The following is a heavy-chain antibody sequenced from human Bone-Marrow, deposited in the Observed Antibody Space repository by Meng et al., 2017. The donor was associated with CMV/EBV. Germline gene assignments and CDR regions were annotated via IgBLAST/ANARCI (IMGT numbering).Heavy chain of an antibody. V-gene: IGHV3-23*03. D-gene: IGHD3-10*01. CDR3: AKVVRFPRGGSYSYYYGMDV. Sequence: GESLKISCAASEFTFSTYAFSWVRQAPGKGLEWLSVIYSAGTVTYYADSVKGRFTISRDNSKDMVYLQMNTLRVEDTAVYYCAKVVRFPRGGSYSYYYGMDVWGQGTAVTVSS. CDR2: IYSAGTVT. CDR1: EFTFSTYA. J-gene: IGHJ6*02.